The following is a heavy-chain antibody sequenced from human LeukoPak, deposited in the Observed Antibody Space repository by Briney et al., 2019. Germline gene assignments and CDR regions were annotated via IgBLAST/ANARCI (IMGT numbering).Heavy chain of an antibody. V-gene: IGHV3-64D*06. CDR3: VKDQHCSTISCATRTGFDP. CDR1: GFTFSNYA. CDR2: ISSTGGST. Sequence: TGGSLRLSCSASGFTFSNYAMHWVRQAPGKGLEFVSGISSTGGSTNYPDSVKDRFSISRDNSKNTLYLQMTSLRADDTAVYCCVKDQHCSTISCATRTGFDPWGQGTSVTVSS. D-gene: IGHD2-2*01. J-gene: IGHJ5*02.